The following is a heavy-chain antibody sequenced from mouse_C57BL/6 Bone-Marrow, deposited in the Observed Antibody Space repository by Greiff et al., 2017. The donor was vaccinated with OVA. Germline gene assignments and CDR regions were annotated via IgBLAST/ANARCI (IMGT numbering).Heavy chain of an antibody. V-gene: IGHV1-26*01. CDR2: INPNNGGT. CDR3: ARGKAYYSNYAWFAD. CDR1: GYTFTDYY. J-gene: IGHJ3*01. Sequence: VQLQQSGPELVKPGASVKISCKASGYTFTDYYMNWVKQSHGKSLEWIGDINPNNGGTSYNQKFKGKATLTVDKSSSTAYMELRSLTSEDSAVYYCARGKAYYSNYAWFADWGQGTLVTVSA. D-gene: IGHD2-5*01.